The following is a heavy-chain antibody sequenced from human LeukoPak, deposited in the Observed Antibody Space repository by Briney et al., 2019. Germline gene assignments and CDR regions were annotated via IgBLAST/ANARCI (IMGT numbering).Heavy chain of an antibody. CDR3: ARPGDHY. J-gene: IGHJ4*02. D-gene: IGHD3-10*01. V-gene: IGHV4-39*01. CDR2: IYHSGST. Sequence: SGPTLVNPTQTLTLTCTFSGFSLRTARVGVGWIRQAPGKGLEWIGSIYHSGSTYYNPSLKSRVSISVDTSKNQFSLKLSSVTAADTAVYYCARPGDHYWGQGTLVTVSS. CDR1: GFSLRTARVG.